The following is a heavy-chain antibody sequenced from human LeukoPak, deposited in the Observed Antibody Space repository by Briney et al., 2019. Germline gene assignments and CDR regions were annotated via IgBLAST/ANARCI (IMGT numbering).Heavy chain of an antibody. Sequence: ASVKVSCKASGYTFTSYGISWVRQAPGQGLEWMGWISAYNGNTNYAQKLQGRATMTTDTSTSTAYMELRSLRSDDTAVYYCARGVQYYYDSSGYAGSDYWGQGTLVTVSS. CDR3: ARGVQYYYDSSGYAGSDY. J-gene: IGHJ4*02. D-gene: IGHD3-22*01. V-gene: IGHV1-18*01. CDR1: GYTFTSYG. CDR2: ISAYNGNT.